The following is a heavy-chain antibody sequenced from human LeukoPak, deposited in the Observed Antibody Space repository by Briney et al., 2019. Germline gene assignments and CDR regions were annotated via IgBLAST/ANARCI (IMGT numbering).Heavy chain of an antibody. CDR3: GKGSVWGVGYFDY. CDR2: IIGSGGST. J-gene: IGHJ4*02. D-gene: IGHD3-16*01. CDR1: GFAFSSYG. V-gene: IGHV3-23*01. Sequence: GGTLRLSCAASGFAFSSYGMSWVRQAPGRGREWVSAIIGSGGSTYYADSVKGRFTISRDNSKKTLYLQMNSLRAEDTGVYYCGKGSVWGVGYFDYWGQGTLVTVSS.